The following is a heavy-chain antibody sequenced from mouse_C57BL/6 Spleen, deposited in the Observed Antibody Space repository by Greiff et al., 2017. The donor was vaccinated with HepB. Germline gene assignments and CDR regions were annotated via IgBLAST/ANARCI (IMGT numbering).Heavy chain of an antibody. CDR3: ARGRFDY. CDR2: ISSGSSTI. V-gene: IGHV5-17*01. J-gene: IGHJ2*01. Sequence: DVHLVESGGGLVKPGGSLKLSCAASGFTFSDYGMHWVRQAPEKGLEWVAYISSGSSTIYYADTVKGRFTISRDNAKNTLFLQMTGLRSEDTAMYYCARGRFDYWGQGTTLTVSS. CDR1: GFTFSDYG.